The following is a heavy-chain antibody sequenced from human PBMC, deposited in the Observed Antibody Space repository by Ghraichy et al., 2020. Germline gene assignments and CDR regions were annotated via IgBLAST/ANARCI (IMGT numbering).Heavy chain of an antibody. V-gene: IGHV4-34*01. CDR1: GGSFSGYY. D-gene: IGHD2-2*01. CDR3: ARGSRCSSTSCYGPIRFDP. J-gene: IGHJ5*02. Sequence: SETLSLTCAVYGGSFSGYYWSWIRKPPGKGLEWIGEINHSGSTNYNPSLKSRITISVDTSKNQVSLKLSSVTAAATAVYYFARGSRCSSTSCYGPIRFDPWGQGTLVTVSS. CDR2: INHSGST.